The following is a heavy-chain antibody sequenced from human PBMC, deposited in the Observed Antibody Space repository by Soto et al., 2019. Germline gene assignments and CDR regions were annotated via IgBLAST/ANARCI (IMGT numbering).Heavy chain of an antibody. Sequence: SETLSLTCAVSGDSVGSGYYYWSWIRQPPGKGLEWIGYIFYSGSTNYNPSLKSRVTISADTSKNQFSLNLSSVTAADTAVYYCAREGCSGASCYSGYKIGIDYWGQGSLVTACS. CDR3: AREGCSGASCYSGYKIGIDY. V-gene: IGHV4-61*01. CDR1: GDSVGSGYYY. D-gene: IGHD2-15*01. J-gene: IGHJ4*02. CDR2: IFYSGST.